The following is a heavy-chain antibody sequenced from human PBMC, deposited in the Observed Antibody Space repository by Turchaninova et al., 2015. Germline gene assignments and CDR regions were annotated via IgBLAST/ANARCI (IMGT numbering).Heavy chain of an antibody. J-gene: IGHJ5*02. D-gene: IGHD2-15*01. CDR1: GGTFSSYA. V-gene: IGHV1-69*01. CDR3: ARDRPLGFRENWFDP. Sequence: QVQLVQSGAAVRKPGHSVKVSCQASGGTFSSYAISWVRQAPVQGLDWMGGIIPTFGTANYAQKFQGRVTITADESTSTAYMELSSLRSEDAAVCYCARDRPLGFRENWFDPGGQGTLVTVSS. CDR2: IIPTFGTA.